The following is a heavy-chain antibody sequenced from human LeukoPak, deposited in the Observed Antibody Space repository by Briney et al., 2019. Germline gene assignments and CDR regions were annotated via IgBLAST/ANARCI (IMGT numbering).Heavy chain of an antibody. Sequence: GASVKVSCKASGYTFTSYDINWVRQATGQGLEWMGWMNPNSGNTGYAQKFQGRVIMTRNTSISTAYMELSSLRSDDTAVYYCASPGFEDDGLPYDYWGQGTLVTVSS. V-gene: IGHV1-8*01. J-gene: IGHJ4*02. CDR1: GYTFTSYD. D-gene: IGHD3-9*01. CDR3: ASPGFEDDGLPYDY. CDR2: MNPNSGNT.